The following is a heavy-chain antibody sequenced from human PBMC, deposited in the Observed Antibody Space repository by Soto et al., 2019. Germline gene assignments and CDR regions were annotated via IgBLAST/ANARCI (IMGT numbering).Heavy chain of an antibody. D-gene: IGHD4-17*01. V-gene: IGHV3-21*06. CDR2: ISSSSGYR. Sequence: EAQLVESGGGLVKPGGSLRLSCAASGFIFSDYSMNWVRQAPGKGLEWVSSISSSSGYRFYSDSVKGRFTVSRDNAKNSLFLQMNTLGAEDSAVYYCARDLPHSHGDYDHWGQGPLVTVSS. CDR3: ARDLPHSHGDYDH. J-gene: IGHJ1*01. CDR1: GFIFSDYS.